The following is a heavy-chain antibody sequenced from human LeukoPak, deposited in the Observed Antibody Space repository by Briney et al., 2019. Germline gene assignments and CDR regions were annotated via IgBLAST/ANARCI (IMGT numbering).Heavy chain of an antibody. Sequence: SETLSLTCTVSGYSISSGYYWGWIRQPPGKGLEWIGSIYHSGSTYYNPSLKSRVTISIDTSKNQFSLKLSSVTAADTAVYYCARDPGWSYFDYWGQGTLVTVSP. CDR1: GYSISSGYY. V-gene: IGHV4-38-2*02. J-gene: IGHJ4*02. CDR2: IYHSGST. CDR3: ARDPGWSYFDY.